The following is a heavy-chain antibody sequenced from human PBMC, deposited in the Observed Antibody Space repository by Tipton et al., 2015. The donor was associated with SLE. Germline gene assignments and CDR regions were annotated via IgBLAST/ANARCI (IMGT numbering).Heavy chain of an antibody. J-gene: IGHJ3*02. CDR1: GVSTSSGGYF. D-gene: IGHD5-12*01. Sequence: TLSLTCTVSGVSTSSGGYFWIWIRHYPGKGLVWIGSIHHSGPTHYNPSLKSRVTLAVDTSKNQLSLRLNSVTAAETALYSCAGGGVATMGGYAFEIWGQGTMVTVSS. CDR2: IHHSGPT. V-gene: IGHV4-31*03. CDR3: AGGGVATMGGYAFEI.